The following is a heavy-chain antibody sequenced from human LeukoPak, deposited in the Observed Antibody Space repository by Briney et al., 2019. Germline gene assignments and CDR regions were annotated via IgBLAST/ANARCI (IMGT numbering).Heavy chain of an antibody. CDR2: FDPEDGET. V-gene: IGHV1-24*01. D-gene: IGHD1-26*01. Sequence: ASVKVSCKVSGYSLSELYMHWVRLAPGTGLEWMGGFDPEDGETIYAQKFQGRVTMTEDTSTDTAYMELRSLTYEDAAVYYCVTGGVVGSTYSLYTWFEPWGQGTLVTVSS. CDR1: GYSLSELY. J-gene: IGHJ5*02. CDR3: VTGGVVGSTYSLYTWFEP.